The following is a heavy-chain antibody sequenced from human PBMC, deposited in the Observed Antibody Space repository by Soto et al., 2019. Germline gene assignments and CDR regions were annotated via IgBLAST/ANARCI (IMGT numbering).Heavy chain of an antibody. CDR1: GFTFSSYG. CDR3: AKYRAWLGPFDY. J-gene: IGHJ4*02. Sequence: QVQLVESGGGVVQPGRSLRLSCAASGFTFSSYGMHWVRQAPGKGLEWVAVISYDGSNKYYADSVKGRFTISRDNSKSTLYLQMNSLRAEDTAVYYCAKYRAWLGPFDYWGQGTLVTVSS. CDR2: ISYDGSNK. D-gene: IGHD6-19*01. V-gene: IGHV3-30*18.